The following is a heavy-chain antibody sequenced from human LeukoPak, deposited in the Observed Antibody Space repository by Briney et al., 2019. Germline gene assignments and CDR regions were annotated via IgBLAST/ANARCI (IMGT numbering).Heavy chain of an antibody. V-gene: IGHV1-69*06. CDR3: ARAAGYSYGNDY. D-gene: IGHD5-18*01. Sequence: SVKVSCEASGGTFSSYAISWVRQAPGQGLEWMGGIIPIFGTANYAQKFQGRVTITADKSTSTAYMELSSLRSEDTAVYYCARAAGYSYGNDYWGQGTLVTVSS. J-gene: IGHJ4*02. CDR1: GGTFSSYA. CDR2: IIPIFGTA.